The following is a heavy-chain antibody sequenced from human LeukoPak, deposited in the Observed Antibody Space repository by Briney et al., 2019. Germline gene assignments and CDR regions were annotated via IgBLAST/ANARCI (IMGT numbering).Heavy chain of an antibody. CDR2: IYDSGST. J-gene: IGHJ4*02. Sequence: SETLSLICTVSGGSISFSSYHWGWIRQPPGKGLEWIGSIYDSGSTYYNASLKSRVTISVDTSKNQFSLKLSSVTAADTAVYYCARDIGFVGQQPRGSGWSCFDYWGQGTLVTVSS. CDR1: GGSISFSSYH. CDR3: ARDIGFVGQQPRGSGWSCFDY. D-gene: IGHD6-19*01. V-gene: IGHV4-39*07.